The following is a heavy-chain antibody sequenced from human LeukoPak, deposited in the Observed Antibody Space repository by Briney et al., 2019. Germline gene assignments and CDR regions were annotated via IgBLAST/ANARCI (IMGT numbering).Heavy chain of an antibody. CDR3: ARLGSSWPNWFDP. V-gene: IGHV3-11*01. Sequence: GGSLRLSCAASGFSFSDYHMIWICQPPGKGLGWVSYITFSGRTIHYADSVKGRFTISRDNARSSLYLQMNSLRAEDTAVYYCARLGSSWPNWFDPWGQGTLVTVSS. J-gene: IGHJ5*02. CDR2: ITFSGRTI. CDR1: GFSFSDYH. D-gene: IGHD6-13*01.